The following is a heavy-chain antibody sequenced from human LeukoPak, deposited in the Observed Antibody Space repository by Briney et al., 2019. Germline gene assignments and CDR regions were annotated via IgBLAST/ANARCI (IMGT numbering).Heavy chain of an antibody. D-gene: IGHD3-10*01. J-gene: IGHJ4*02. V-gene: IGHV3-33*01. CDR1: GYTFSGYG. Sequence: PGGSLRLSCVASGYTFSGYGMHWVRQAPGKGLEWVTLIWHDGSKTSNADSVKGRFTISRDDSKNTLYLQMNSLRAEDTAVYYCARDLSYGSLDWGQGTLVTVSS. CDR2: IWHDGSKT. CDR3: ARDLSYGSLD.